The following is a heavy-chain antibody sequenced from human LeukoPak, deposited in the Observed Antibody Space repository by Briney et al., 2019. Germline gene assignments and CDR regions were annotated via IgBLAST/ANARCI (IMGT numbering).Heavy chain of an antibody. D-gene: IGHD2-15*01. Sequence: SETLSLTCAVYGGSFSGYYWSWIRQPPGKGLEWIGEINHSGSTNYNPSLKSRVTISVDTSKNQFSLKLSSVTAADTAVYYCAREKLADCSGGSCHSVSFDYWGQGTLVTVSS. V-gene: IGHV4-34*01. CDR2: INHSGST. CDR1: GGSFSGYY. CDR3: AREKLADCSGGSCHSVSFDY. J-gene: IGHJ4*02.